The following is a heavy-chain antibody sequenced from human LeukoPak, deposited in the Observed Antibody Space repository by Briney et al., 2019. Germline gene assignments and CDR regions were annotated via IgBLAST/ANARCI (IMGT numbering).Heavy chain of an antibody. CDR2: IYNSGST. Sequence: SETLSLTCTVSGGSISSYHWSWVRQPAGKGLEWIGRIYNSGSTNYNPSLKSRVTMPVDTSKGQFSLKLSSVTAADTAVYYCVRDEAVPGTFGQNWGQGTLVTVSS. J-gene: IGHJ4*02. D-gene: IGHD3-16*01. V-gene: IGHV4-4*07. CDR1: GGSISSYH. CDR3: VRDEAVPGTFGQN.